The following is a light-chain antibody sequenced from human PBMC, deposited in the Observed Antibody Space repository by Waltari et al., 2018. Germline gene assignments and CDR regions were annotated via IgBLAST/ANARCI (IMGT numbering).Light chain of an antibody. CDR2: SAS. V-gene: IGKV3-15*01. Sequence: ETVMTQSPVTLSVSPGESVTVSCRASQSISRDLAWYQQRPGQPPRLLIYSASTRAANIPARFSGSGSGTEFTLTIGSLQSEDFAIYYCQQYYDWPPYTFGQGTKLEI. J-gene: IGKJ2*01. CDR1: QSISRD. CDR3: QQYYDWPPYT.